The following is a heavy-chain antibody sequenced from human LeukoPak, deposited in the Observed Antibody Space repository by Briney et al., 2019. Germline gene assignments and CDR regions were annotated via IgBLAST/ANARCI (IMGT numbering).Heavy chain of an antibody. J-gene: IGHJ3*01. D-gene: IGHD6-6*01. V-gene: IGHV3-7*03. CDR3: ARSSYSGSSSV. Sequence: GGSLRLSCAVSGFTFSGSWMSWSRRAPGKGLEWVASINSDGSEGYYADVVKGRFTISRDNAKNSLYLQINSLRAEDTAVYYCARSSYSGSSSVWGQGTMVTVSS. CDR1: GFTFSGSW. CDR2: INSDGSEG.